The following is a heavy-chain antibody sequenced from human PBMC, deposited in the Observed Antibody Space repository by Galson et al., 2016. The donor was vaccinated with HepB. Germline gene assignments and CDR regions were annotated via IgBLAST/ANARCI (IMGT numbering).Heavy chain of an antibody. Sequence: SVKVSCRVSGYTLTELSMHWVRQAPGKGLEWMGGFDPEDVETIYAQKFQGRVTMTEDASTGTAYMELSSLKSDDAAGYYCATGHLWFPFDVWGQGTLVTVSS. V-gene: IGHV1-24*01. CDR3: ATGHLWFPFDV. J-gene: IGHJ4*02. D-gene: IGHD5-18*01. CDR2: FDPEDVET. CDR1: GYTLTELS.